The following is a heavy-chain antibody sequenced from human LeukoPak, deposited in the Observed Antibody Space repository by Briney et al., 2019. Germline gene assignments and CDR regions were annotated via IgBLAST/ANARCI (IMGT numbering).Heavy chain of an antibody. J-gene: IGHJ5*02. D-gene: IGHD4-23*01. Sequence: GASVKVSCKASGYTFTSHYIHWVRQAPGQGLEWMGIINPSGGSTSYAQMFQGRVTMTRDTSTSTVYMELSSLRSEDTAVYYCATDRGGNTYWFDPWGQGTLVTVSS. CDR1: GYTFTSHY. CDR3: ATDRGGNTYWFDP. CDR2: INPSGGST. V-gene: IGHV1-46*01.